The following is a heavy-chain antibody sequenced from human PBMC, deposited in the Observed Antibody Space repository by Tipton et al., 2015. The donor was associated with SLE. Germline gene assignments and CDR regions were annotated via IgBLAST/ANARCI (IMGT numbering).Heavy chain of an antibody. Sequence: SLRLSCTTSGFTFDDYAMHWVRQAPGKGLEWVSSISWNSATIAYGDSVKGRFTVSRDNARNSLYLQMNSLRPEDTALYYCAKDQDRMDDSLDIWGQGTMVTVS. J-gene: IGHJ3*02. CDR3: AKDQDRMDDSLDI. CDR2: ISWNSATI. CDR1: GFTFDDYA. V-gene: IGHV3-9*01.